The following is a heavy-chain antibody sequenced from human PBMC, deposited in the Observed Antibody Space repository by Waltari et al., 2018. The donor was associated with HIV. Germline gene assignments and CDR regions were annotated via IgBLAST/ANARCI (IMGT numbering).Heavy chain of an antibody. CDR3: ARANVFLRFGEFSNYGMDV. CDR1: GCTFSNYW. J-gene: IGHJ6*02. Sequence: EVRLVESGGDLVQPGESLRHSCAASGCTFSNYWKHWVGQAPGKGLVWFPRINPDGTTPTFPDSVRGRFTISRDNAKNTLDLLMNSLTADYTAVYYCARANVFLRFGEFSNYGMDVWGQGTMVTVSS. D-gene: IGHD3-10*01. V-gene: IGHV3-74*01. CDR2: INPDGTTP.